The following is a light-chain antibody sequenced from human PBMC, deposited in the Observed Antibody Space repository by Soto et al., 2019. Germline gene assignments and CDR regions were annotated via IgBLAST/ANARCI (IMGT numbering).Light chain of an antibody. J-gene: IGKJ1*01. CDR2: KAS. V-gene: IGKV1-5*03. CDR1: QTISSW. Sequence: DLQMTQSPSTLSGSVGDSVTITCRASQTISSWLAWYQQKPGKAPKLLIYKASTVKSGVPSRFSGSGSGTEFTVTISSLQPDEFATYYCQHYNSYAEAFGQGPKVELK. CDR3: QHYNSYAEA.